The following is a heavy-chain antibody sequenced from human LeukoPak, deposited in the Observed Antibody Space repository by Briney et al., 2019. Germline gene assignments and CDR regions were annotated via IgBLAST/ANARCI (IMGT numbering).Heavy chain of an antibody. CDR1: GFTFSSYA. D-gene: IGHD2-15*01. CDR3: ARAPAYCSGGSCYGVWFDP. CDR2: ISYDGSND. V-gene: IGHV3-30-3*01. J-gene: IGHJ5*02. Sequence: GGSLRLSCAASGFTFSSYAMHWVRQAPGKGLEWVAVISYDGSNDYYADSVKGRFTISRDNSKNTLYLQMNSLRAEDTAVYYCARAPAYCSGGSCYGVWFDPWGQGTLVTVSS.